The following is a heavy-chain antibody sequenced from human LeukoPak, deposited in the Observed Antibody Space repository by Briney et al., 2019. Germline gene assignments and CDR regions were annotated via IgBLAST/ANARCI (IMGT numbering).Heavy chain of an antibody. D-gene: IGHD6-13*01. CDR3: AKDESAAGHYFDY. CDR2: IWYDGSNK. V-gene: IGHV3-33*06. J-gene: IGHJ4*02. CDR1: GFTFSSYG. Sequence: PGGSLRLSCAASGFTFSSYGMHWVRQAPGKGVEWVAVIWYDGSNKYYADSVKGRFTISRDNSKNTLYLQMNSLRAEDTAVYYCAKDESAAGHYFDYWGQGTLVTVSS.